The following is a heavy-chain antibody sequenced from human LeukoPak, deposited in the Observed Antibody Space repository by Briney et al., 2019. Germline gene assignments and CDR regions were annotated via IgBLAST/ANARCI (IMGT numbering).Heavy chain of an antibody. V-gene: IGHV3-30*02. D-gene: IGHD6-13*01. J-gene: IGHJ4*02. CDR2: IRYDGSNK. Sequence: GGSLRLSCAASGFTFSSYGMHWVRQAPGKGLEWVAFIRYDGSNKYYADSVKGRFTISRDNSKNTLYLQMNSLRAEDTAVYYCAKHGSAAAGYFDYWGQGTLVTVSS. CDR1: GFTFSSYG. CDR3: AKHGSAAAGYFDY.